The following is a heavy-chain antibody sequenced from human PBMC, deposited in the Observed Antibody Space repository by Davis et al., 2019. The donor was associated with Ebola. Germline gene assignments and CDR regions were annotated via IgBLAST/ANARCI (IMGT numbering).Heavy chain of an antibody. CDR1: GFTFSSYA. D-gene: IGHD3-10*01. CDR3: ARDGGGSYSTFQH. Sequence: GGSLRLSCAASGFTFSSYAMSWVRQAPGKGLEWVSVIYSGGSTYYADSVKGRFTISRDNAKNTLYLQMNSLRAEDTAVYYCARDGGGSYSTFQHWGQGTLVTVSS. V-gene: IGHV3-66*01. CDR2: IYSGGST. J-gene: IGHJ1*01.